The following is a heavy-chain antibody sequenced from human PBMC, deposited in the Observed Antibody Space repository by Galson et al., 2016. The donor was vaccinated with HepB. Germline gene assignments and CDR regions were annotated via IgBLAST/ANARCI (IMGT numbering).Heavy chain of an antibody. CDR1: GGSISSGGYY. V-gene: IGHV4-31*03. Sequence: TLSLTCTVTGGSISSGGYYWSWIRQHPGKGLEWIGYIYHSGSTYYNPSLKSRVSISVDMSKNQFSLRLSSVTAADTAVYYCARDRSSGSGSFGYWGQGTLVTVSS. CDR2: IYHSGST. D-gene: IGHD3-10*01. CDR3: ARDRSSGSGSFGY. J-gene: IGHJ4*02.